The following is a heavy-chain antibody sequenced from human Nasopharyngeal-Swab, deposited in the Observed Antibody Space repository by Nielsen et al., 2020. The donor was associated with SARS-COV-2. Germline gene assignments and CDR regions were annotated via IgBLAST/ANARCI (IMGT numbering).Heavy chain of an antibody. CDR2: INTNTGNP. V-gene: IGHV7-4-1*02. CDR3: ARGGVAGTGYGIDV. J-gene: IGHJ6*02. Sequence: WVRQAPGQGLEWMGWINTNTGNPTYAQGFTGRFVFSLDTSVSTAYLQISSLKAEDTAVYYCARGGVAGTGYGIDVWGQGTTVTVSS. D-gene: IGHD6-19*01.